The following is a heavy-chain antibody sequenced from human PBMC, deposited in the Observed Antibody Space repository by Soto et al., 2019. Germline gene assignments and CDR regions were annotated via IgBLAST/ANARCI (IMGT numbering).Heavy chain of an antibody. V-gene: IGHV1-69*02. CDR2: IIPILGIA. J-gene: IGHJ3*01. CDR3: ASRRGYCSSISCRVRGFDL. CDR1: VGRFSSYT. Sequence: SAKVSCKASVGRFSSYTLSWVRQEQGQGLEWMGRIIPILGIANYAQKFQGRVTIIADKSTSTAYMELSSLRSEDTAVYYCASRRGYCSSISCRVRGFDLWGQGTMVTVSS. D-gene: IGHD2-2*01.